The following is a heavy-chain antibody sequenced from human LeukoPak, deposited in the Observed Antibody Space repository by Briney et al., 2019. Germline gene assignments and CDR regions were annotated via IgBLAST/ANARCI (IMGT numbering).Heavy chain of an antibody. Sequence: ASVKVSCKASGGTFSSYAISWVRQAPGQGLEWMGGIIPIFGTANYAQKFQGRVTITADESTSTAYMELSSLRSDDTAVYYCARKGGATNYYYYYMDVWGKGTTVTVSS. CDR1: GGTFSSYA. CDR3: ARKGGATNYYYYYMDV. J-gene: IGHJ6*03. CDR2: IIPIFGTA. D-gene: IGHD1-26*01. V-gene: IGHV1-69*13.